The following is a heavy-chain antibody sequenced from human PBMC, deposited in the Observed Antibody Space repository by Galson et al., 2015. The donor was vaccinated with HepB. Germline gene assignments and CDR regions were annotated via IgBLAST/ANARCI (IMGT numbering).Heavy chain of an antibody. Sequence: SLRLSCAASGFTFSDYYMTWIRQAPGKGLEWISYISGSGTYTKYADSVKGRFTISRDKDKKSLYLQMNSLRAEDTAIYYCVRDKTGLHSDYDRVGDYWGQGTLVTVSP. CDR3: VRDKTGLHSDYDRVGDY. CDR1: GFTFSDYY. J-gene: IGHJ4*02. CDR2: ISGSGTYT. D-gene: IGHD5-12*01. V-gene: IGHV3-11*06.